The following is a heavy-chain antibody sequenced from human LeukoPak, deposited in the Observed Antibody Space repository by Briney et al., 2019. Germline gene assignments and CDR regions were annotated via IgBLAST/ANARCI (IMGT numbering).Heavy chain of an antibody. CDR2: IYYSGST. Sequence: SETLSLTCTVSGGSISSSSYYWGWIRQPPGKGLEWIGSIYYSGSTYYNPSFKSRVTISVDTSKNQFSLKLSSVTAADTAVYYCARRARIQLWPTEYFDYWGQGTLVTVSS. D-gene: IGHD5-18*01. CDR1: GGSISSSSYY. CDR3: ARRARIQLWPTEYFDY. V-gene: IGHV4-39*01. J-gene: IGHJ4*02.